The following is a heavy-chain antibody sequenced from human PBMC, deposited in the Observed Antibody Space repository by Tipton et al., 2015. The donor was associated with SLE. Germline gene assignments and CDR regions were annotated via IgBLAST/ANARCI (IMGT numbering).Heavy chain of an antibody. D-gene: IGHD1-26*01. CDR1: GFTFSIYA. CDR2: ISYDGSNK. CDR3: TRAGGSSGY. J-gene: IGHJ4*02. Sequence: SLRLSCAASGFTFSIYAMHWVRHAPGKGLDWVAVISYDGSNKYYADSVKGRFTISRDNSKNTLYLQMNSLRAEDMAVYYCTRAGGSSGYCGQGTLVTVSS. V-gene: IGHV3-30*04.